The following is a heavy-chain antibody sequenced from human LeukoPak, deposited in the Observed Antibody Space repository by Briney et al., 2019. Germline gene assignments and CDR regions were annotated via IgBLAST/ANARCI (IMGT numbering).Heavy chain of an antibody. J-gene: IGHJ4*02. CDR3: ARGSRYGSRSYFDY. D-gene: IGHD3-10*01. CDR1: GYTFTGYY. CDR2: INPNSGGT. V-gene: IGHV1-2*02. Sequence: ASVKVSCKSSGYTFTGYYMHWVRQAPGQGLEWMGWINPNSGGTNYAQKFQGRVTMTRDTSISTAYMELSRLRSDDTAVYYCARGSRYGSRSYFDYWGQGTLVTVSS.